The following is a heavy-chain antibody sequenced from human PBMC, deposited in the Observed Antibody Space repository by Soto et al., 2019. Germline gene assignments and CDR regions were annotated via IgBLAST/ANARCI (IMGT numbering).Heavy chain of an antibody. J-gene: IGHJ5*02. CDR1: GGSISSGGYY. V-gene: IGHV4-31*03. D-gene: IGHD2-15*01. CDR3: ARAPRYCSGGSCYARFDP. CDR2: IYYSGST. Sequence: QVQLQESGPGLVKPSQTLSLTCTVSGGSISSGGYYWSWIRQHPGKGLEWIGYIYYSGSTYYNPSLKRRVTIAVDTAKNQFSLKRSSVTAADTAVYYCARAPRYCSGGSCYARFDPWCQGTLVTVSS.